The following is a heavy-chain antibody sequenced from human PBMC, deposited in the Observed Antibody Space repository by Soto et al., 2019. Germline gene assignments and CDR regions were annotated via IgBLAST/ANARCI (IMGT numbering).Heavy chain of an antibody. V-gene: IGHV5-10-1*01. CDR2: IDPSDSYT. CDR3: ARQLVVVVAATEYYYYYGMDV. CDR1: GYSFTSYW. Sequence: PGEPLQICCKGSGYSFTSYWISWVRQMPGKGLEWMGRIDPSDSYTNYSPSFQGHVTISADKSISTAYLQWSSLKASDTAMYYCARQLVVVVAATEYYYYYGMDVWGQETTVTVSS. D-gene: IGHD2-15*01. J-gene: IGHJ6*02.